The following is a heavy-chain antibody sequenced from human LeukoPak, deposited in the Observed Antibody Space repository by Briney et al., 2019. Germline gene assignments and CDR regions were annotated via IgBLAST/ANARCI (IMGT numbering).Heavy chain of an antibody. D-gene: IGHD2-15*01. Sequence: RSSETLSLTCTVSGGSISSYYWSWIRQPPGKGLEWIGYIYYSGSTNYNPSLKSRVTISVDTSKNQFSLKLSSVTAADTAVYYCARVNVVRAFDIWGQGTMVTVSS. CDR2: IYYSGST. CDR1: GGSISSYY. CDR3: ARVNVVRAFDI. J-gene: IGHJ3*02. V-gene: IGHV4-59*01.